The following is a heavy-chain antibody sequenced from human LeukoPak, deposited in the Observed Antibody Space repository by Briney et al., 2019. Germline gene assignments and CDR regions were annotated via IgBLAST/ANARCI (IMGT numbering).Heavy chain of an antibody. V-gene: IGHV3-66*04. J-gene: IGHJ4*02. D-gene: IGHD2-8*01. CDR2: IYSGGST. CDR1: GFTVSSNY. CDR3: ARLARRLTNILDY. Sequence: GGSLRFSCAASGFTVSSNYMSWVRQAPGKGLEWISVIYSGGSTYYTDSVKGRFTISRDNSKNTLFLQMNNLRAEDTALYYCARLARRLTNILDYWGQGTMVTVSP.